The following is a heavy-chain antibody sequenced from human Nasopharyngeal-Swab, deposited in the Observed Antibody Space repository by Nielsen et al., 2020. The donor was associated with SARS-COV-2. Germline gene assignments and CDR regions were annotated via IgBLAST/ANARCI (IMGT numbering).Heavy chain of an antibody. CDR1: GFTFSSHG. D-gene: IGHD6-19*01. V-gene: IGHV3-23*01. J-gene: IGHJ4*02. Sequence: GESLKISCAASGFTFSSHGISWVRQAPGKGLQWVSAASFRGGRTYYADSVKGRFTISRDNFKNTVYLQMNSLRAEDTAIYYCEKEEGGYGWYNISHWGQGTLVAVSS. CDR2: ASFRGGRT. CDR3: EKEEGGYGWYNISH.